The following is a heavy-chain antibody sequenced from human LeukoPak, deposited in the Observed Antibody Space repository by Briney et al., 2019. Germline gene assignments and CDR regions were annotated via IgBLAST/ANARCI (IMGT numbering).Heavy chain of an antibody. CDR1: GFTFSSYT. Sequence: GGSLRLSCAASGFTFSSYTMHWVRQAPGKGLEWVAVISYDESNKYYADSVKGRFTISRDNSKNTLYLQMNSLRAEDTAVYYCARDLHDYGNYVGWFDSWGQGTLVTVSS. V-gene: IGHV3-30-3*01. J-gene: IGHJ5*01. CDR3: ARDLHDYGNYVGWFDS. CDR2: ISYDESNK. D-gene: IGHD4-11*01.